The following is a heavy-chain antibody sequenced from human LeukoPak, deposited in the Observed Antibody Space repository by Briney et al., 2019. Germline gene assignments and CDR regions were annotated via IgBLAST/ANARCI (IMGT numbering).Heavy chain of an antibody. D-gene: IGHD6-6*01. CDR3: ARAGYSSSSDYYYYYMDV. CDR1: GGSISSGSYY. Sequence: PSETLSLTCTVSGGSISSGSYYWSWIRQPAGKGLEWIGRIYTSGSTNYNPSLKSRVTISVDTSKNLFSLKLSSVTAADTAVYYCARAGYSSSSDYYYYYMDVWGKGTTVTVSS. CDR2: IYTSGST. V-gene: IGHV4-61*02. J-gene: IGHJ6*03.